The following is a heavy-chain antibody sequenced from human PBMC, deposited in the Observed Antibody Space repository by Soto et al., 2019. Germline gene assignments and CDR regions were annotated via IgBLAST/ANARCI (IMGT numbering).Heavy chain of an antibody. Sequence: TSETLSLTCTVSGGSISSYYWSWIRQPPGKGLEWIGYIYYSGSTNYNPSLKSRVTISIDTSKNQFSLKLTSVTAADTAVYYCARWGSSSWYTKNWFDPWGQGTLVTVSS. V-gene: IGHV4-59*01. CDR3: ARWGSSSWYTKNWFDP. CDR1: GGSISSYY. D-gene: IGHD6-13*01. CDR2: IYYSGST. J-gene: IGHJ5*02.